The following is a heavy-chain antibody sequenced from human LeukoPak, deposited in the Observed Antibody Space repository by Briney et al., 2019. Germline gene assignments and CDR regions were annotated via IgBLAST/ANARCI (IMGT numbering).Heavy chain of an antibody. Sequence: ASVKVSCKASGGTFSSYAISWVRQAPGQGLEWMGWMNPNSGNTGYAQKFQGRVTMTRNTSISTAYMELSSLRSEDTAVYCCARDDSGSYYFDYWGQGTLVTVSS. CDR1: GGTFSSYA. D-gene: IGHD1-26*01. V-gene: IGHV1-8*02. CDR2: MNPNSGNT. CDR3: ARDDSGSYYFDY. J-gene: IGHJ4*02.